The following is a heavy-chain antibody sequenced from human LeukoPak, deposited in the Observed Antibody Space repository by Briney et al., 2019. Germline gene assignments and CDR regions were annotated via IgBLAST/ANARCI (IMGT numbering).Heavy chain of an antibody. CDR2: FDPEDGEA. D-gene: IGHD3-9*01. V-gene: IGHV1-24*01. Sequence: ASVKVSCKVSGYTLTELSMHWVRQAPGKGLEWMGGFDPEDGEAIYAQKFQGRVTITTDESTSTAYVELSSLRSEDTAVYYCARDILTGYYDNWFDPWGQGTLVTVSS. J-gene: IGHJ5*02. CDR1: GYTLTELS. CDR3: ARDILTGYYDNWFDP.